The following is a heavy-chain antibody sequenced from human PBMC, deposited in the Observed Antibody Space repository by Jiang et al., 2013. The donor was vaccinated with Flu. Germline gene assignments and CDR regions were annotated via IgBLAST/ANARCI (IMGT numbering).Heavy chain of an antibody. Sequence: SGSGLVKPSETLSLTCTVSGGSISSYYWSWIRQPPGKGLEWIGYIYYSGSTNYNPSLESRVTISVDTSKNQFSLKLSSVTAADTAVYYCARDSLHVGFDYWGQGNPGHRLL. J-gene: IGHJ4*02. CDR3: ARDSLHVGFDY. CDR1: GGSISSYY. V-gene: IGHV4-59*01. CDR2: IYYSGST.